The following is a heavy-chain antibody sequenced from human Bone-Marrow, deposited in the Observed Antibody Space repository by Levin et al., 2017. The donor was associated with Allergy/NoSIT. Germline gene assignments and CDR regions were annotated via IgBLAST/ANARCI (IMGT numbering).Heavy chain of an antibody. V-gene: IGHV4-39*01. Sequence: SQTLSLTCTVSGGSISSSTYYWGWIRQSPGKGLQWIGSVFYTGSTYHNPSLKSRVTISVDTSKNQFFLNLSYVTAADTAVYYCASCPVPYSSSWYYDYWGQGTLVTVSS. J-gene: IGHJ4*02. CDR1: GGSISSSTYY. D-gene: IGHD6-13*01. CDR3: ASCPVPYSSSWYYDY. CDR2: VFYTGST.